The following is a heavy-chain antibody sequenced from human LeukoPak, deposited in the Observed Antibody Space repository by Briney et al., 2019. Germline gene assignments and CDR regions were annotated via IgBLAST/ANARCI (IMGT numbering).Heavy chain of an antibody. CDR2: IKQDGSEK. CDR3: ARIGGIGKLVGGYDFDY. J-gene: IGHJ4*02. Sequence: GGSLRLSCAASGFTFDSYWMNWVRQAPGKGLEWVANIKQDGSEKYYVDSVKGRFTISRDNANNSPYLQMNSLRAEDTAVYYCARIGGIGKLVGGYDFDYWGQGTLVTVSS. CDR1: GFTFDSYW. D-gene: IGHD5-12*01. V-gene: IGHV3-7*01.